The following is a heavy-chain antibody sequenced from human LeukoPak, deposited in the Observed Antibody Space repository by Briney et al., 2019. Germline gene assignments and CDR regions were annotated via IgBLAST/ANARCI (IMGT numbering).Heavy chain of an antibody. D-gene: IGHD2-21*02. V-gene: IGHV1-58*02. J-gene: IGHJ6*02. Sequence: SVKVSCKASGYTFTSYGISWVRQAPGQGLEWIGWIVVGSGNTNYAQKFQERVTITRDMSTSTAYMELSSLRSEDTAVYYCAPWGDCGGDCYTYYGMDVWGQGTTVTVSS. CDR2: IVVGSGNT. CDR3: APWGDCGGDCYTYYGMDV. CDR1: GYTFTSYG.